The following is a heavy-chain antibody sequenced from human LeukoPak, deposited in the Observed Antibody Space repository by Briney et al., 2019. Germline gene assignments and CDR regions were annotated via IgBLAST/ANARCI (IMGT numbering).Heavy chain of an antibody. CDR2: ISSSSSYI. J-gene: IGHJ4*02. CDR3: ARVGDDYGDYGSFDY. V-gene: IGHV3-21*01. CDR1: GFTFSSYS. D-gene: IGHD4-17*01. Sequence: GGSLRLSCAASGFTFSSYSMNWVRQAPGKGLEWVSSISSSSSYIYYADSAKGRFTISRDNAKNSLYLQMNSLRAEDAAVYYCARVGDDYGDYGSFDYWGQGTLVTVSS.